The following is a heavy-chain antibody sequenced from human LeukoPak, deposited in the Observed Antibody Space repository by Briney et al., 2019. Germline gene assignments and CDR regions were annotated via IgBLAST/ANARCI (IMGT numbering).Heavy chain of an antibody. CDR3: ARDRAGRLRYFDWSVRTFDY. V-gene: IGHV4-31*03. D-gene: IGHD3-9*01. J-gene: IGHJ4*02. Sequence: SEALSLTCIVSGGSISSGGYFWPWARQHPGKGLEWIGCISYSGSTYYNPSLKSRVTISMDTSENQFSLKLTSVTAADTAVYHCARDRAGRLRYFDWSVRTFDYWGQGTLVTVSS. CDR1: GGSISSGGYF. CDR2: ISYSGST.